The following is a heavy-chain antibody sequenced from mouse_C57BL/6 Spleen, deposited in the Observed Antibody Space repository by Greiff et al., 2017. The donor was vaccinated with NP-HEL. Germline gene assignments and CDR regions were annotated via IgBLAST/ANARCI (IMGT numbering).Heavy chain of an antibody. CDR2: TDPGNGDT. Sequence: VQLQQSGAELVRPGASVKLSCTASGFNIKDDYMHWVKQRPEQGLEWIGWTDPGNGDTEYASKFQGKATITADTSSNTAYLQRSSLTSEDTAVYYCTTLLWRAMDYWGQGTSVTVSS. J-gene: IGHJ4*01. CDR1: GFNIKDDY. V-gene: IGHV14-4*01. D-gene: IGHD2-1*01. CDR3: TTLLWRAMDY.